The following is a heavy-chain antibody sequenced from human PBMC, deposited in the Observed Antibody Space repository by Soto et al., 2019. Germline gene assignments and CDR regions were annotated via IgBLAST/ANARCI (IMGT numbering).Heavy chain of an antibody. J-gene: IGHJ3*02. CDR2: IYYSGST. Sequence: QLQLQESGPGLVKPSETLSLTCTVSGGSISSSSYYWGWIRQPPGKGLEWIGSIYYSGSTYYNPSLKSRVTISVDTSKNQFSLKLSSVTAADTAVYYCARPYYYDRLDAFDIWGQGTMVTVSS. CDR3: ARPYYYDRLDAFDI. V-gene: IGHV4-39*01. CDR1: GGSISSSSYY. D-gene: IGHD3-22*01.